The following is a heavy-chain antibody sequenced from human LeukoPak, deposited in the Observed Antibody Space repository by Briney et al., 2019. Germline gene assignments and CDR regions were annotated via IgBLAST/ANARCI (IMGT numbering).Heavy chain of an antibody. V-gene: IGHV3-30*03. D-gene: IGHD1-26*01. CDR1: GFTFSTYG. J-gene: IGHJ4*02. CDR2: ISYDGSNK. CDR3: ATDNRQWELLPFTFDY. Sequence: GGSLRLSCVASGFTFSTYGMHWVRQAPGKGLEWVAVISYDGSNKYYADSVKGRFTISRDNSKNTLYLQMNSLRAEDTAVYYCATDNRQWELLPFTFDYWGQGTLVTVSS.